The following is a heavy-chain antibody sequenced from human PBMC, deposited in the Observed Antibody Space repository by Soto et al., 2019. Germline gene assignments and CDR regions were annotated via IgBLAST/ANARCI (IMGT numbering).Heavy chain of an antibody. CDR3: ARELRFLEWLFDCYYYGMDV. D-gene: IGHD3-3*01. J-gene: IGHJ6*02. Sequence: WASVKVSCKASGYTFTSYYMHWVRQAPGQGLEWMGIINPSGGSTSYAQKFQGRVTMTRDTSTSTVYMELSSLRSEDTAVYYCARELRFLEWLFDCYYYGMDVWGQCTPVTVSS. CDR1: GYTFTSYY. V-gene: IGHV1-46*01. CDR2: INPSGGST.